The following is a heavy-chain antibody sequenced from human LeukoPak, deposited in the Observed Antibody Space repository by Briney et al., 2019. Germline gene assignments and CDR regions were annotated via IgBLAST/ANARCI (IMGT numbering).Heavy chain of an antibody. J-gene: IGHJ6*03. Sequence: PSETLSLTCTVSGGSISSSSYYWGWIRQPPGTGLEWIGYIYYSGSTNYNPSLKSRVTISVDTSKNQFSLKLSSVTAADTAVYYCARDWSNRSSWYGAIDYYYYMDVWGKGTTVTISS. CDR3: ARDWSNRSSWYGAIDYYYYMDV. CDR2: IYYSGST. D-gene: IGHD6-13*01. V-gene: IGHV4-61*01. CDR1: GGSISSSSYY.